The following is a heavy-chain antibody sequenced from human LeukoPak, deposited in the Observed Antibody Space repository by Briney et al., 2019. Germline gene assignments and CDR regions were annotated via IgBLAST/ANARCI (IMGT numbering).Heavy chain of an antibody. V-gene: IGHV1-2*02. J-gene: IGHJ4*02. CDR2: INPNIGGT. CDR3: LIYYFRGDIVATIMDY. CDR1: GYMLTDNY. D-gene: IGHD5-12*01. Sequence: ASVNVSCKASGYMLTDNYMHWVRQAPGQGLEWMGWINPNIGGTNYAQQFQGKVTITRNPSISTASMELSRLRSDAPAAVSWLIYYFRGDIVATIMDYWGQGTLVTVSS.